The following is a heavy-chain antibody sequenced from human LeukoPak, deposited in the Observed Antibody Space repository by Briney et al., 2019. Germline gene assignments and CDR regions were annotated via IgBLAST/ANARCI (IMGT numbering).Heavy chain of an antibody. J-gene: IGHJ4*02. CDR1: GYTFTGYY. Sequence: GASVKVSCKASGYTFTGYYMHWVRQAPGQGLEWMGWINPDSGGTNYAQKFQGWVTMTRDTSISTAYMELSRLRSDDTAVYYCARGWRAVAGRAFDYWGQGTLVTVSS. V-gene: IGHV1-2*04. D-gene: IGHD6-19*01. CDR2: INPDSGGT. CDR3: ARGWRAVAGRAFDY.